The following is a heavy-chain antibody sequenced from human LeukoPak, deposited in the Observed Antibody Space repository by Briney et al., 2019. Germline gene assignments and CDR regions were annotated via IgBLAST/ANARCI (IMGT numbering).Heavy chain of an antibody. CDR3: AHTYDYDSSGRDPDYYFDY. CDR1: GFSLRTSGVG. D-gene: IGHD3-22*01. J-gene: IGHJ4*02. V-gene: IGHV2-5*01. CDR2: IFWNDYR. Sequence: SGHTLVNPTHTLTLTCTFPGFSLRTSGVGVGWIRQPPGKALERLVLIFWNDYRRYSPSLKSRLTITEDTSKNQFSLKLTNMAAVDTATYYCAHTYDYDSSGRDPDYYFDYWGQGTLVTVSS.